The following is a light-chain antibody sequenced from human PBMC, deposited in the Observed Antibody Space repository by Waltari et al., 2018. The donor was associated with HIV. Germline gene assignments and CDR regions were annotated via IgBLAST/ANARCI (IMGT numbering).Light chain of an antibody. CDR3: QQYGSSPPFT. CDR2: GAS. Sequence: LVLQQSPGTLSSSSGATVTLSCRASPTIESNYLAWYQHIPGQPPKFLIFGASQRAKGVPDRFSGNGSGTDFSLTISRLEPEDSAVYFCQQYGSSPPFTFGHGTTLEI. J-gene: IGKJ2*01. CDR1: PTIESNY. V-gene: IGKV3-20*01.